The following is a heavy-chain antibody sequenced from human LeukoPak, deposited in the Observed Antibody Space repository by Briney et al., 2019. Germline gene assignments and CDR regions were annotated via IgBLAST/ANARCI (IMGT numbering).Heavy chain of an antibody. J-gene: IGHJ4*02. Sequence: SETLSLTCTVSGGSISSSSYYWGWIRQPPGKGLEWIGSIYYSGSTYYNPSLKSRVTISVDTSKNQFSLKLGSVTAADTAVYYCARALLWFGEPYYFDYWGQGTLVTVSS. CDR2: IYYSGST. CDR1: GGSISSSSYY. V-gene: IGHV4-39*07. CDR3: ARALLWFGEPYYFDY. D-gene: IGHD3-10*01.